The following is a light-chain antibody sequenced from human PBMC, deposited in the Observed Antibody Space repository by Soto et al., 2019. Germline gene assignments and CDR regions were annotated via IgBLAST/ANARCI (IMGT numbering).Light chain of an antibody. CDR1: QGIIRY. J-gene: IGKJ1*01. CDR3: QQYGSSWT. V-gene: IGKV1D-8*03. CDR2: AAS. Sequence: VIWMTQSPSLLSASTGDRVTISCRISQGIIRYLGWYQQKPGKAPELLIYAASTLQSGVPSRFSGSGSGTDFTLTISRLEPEDFAVYCCQQYGSSWTFGQGTKVDI.